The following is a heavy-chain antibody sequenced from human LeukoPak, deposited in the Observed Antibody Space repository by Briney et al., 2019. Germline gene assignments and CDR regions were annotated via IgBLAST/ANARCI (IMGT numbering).Heavy chain of an antibody. D-gene: IGHD3-22*01. CDR3: ARGQYYYDSSGYYRY. J-gene: IGHJ4*02. Sequence: ASVKVSCKASGYTFTSYDINWVRQATGQGLEWMGWMNPNSGNTGYAQKFQGRVTITTDESTSTAYMELSSLRSEDTAVYYCARGQYYYDSSGYYRYWGQGALVTVSS. V-gene: IGHV1-8*01. CDR1: GYTFTSYD. CDR2: MNPNSGNT.